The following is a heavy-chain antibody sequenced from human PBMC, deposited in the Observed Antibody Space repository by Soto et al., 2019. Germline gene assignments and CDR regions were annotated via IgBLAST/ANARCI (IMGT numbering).Heavy chain of an antibody. J-gene: IGHJ5*02. D-gene: IGHD2-2*01. V-gene: IGHV4-30-4*01. CDR1: GDYIHVGGYY. Sequence: SETLSLTCSVSGDYIHVGGYYWTWIRQRPGKGLEWMGYIYYTGKTYYNPSLESRLTMSVDRSKNPFSLRLTSVTAADTAVYFCGRDLTSNANCIDPWGQGTLVTVSS. CDR3: GRDLTSNANCIDP. CDR2: IYYTGKT.